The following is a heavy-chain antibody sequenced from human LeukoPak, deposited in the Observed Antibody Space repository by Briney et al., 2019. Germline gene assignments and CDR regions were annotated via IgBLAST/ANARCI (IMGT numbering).Heavy chain of an antibody. CDR3: VKTETAMVTINFDY. V-gene: IGHV3-7*01. J-gene: IGHJ4*02. Sequence: GGSLRLSCAASGFTFSSYWMSWVRQAPGKGLEWVANIKQDGSEKYYVDSVKGRFTISRDNAKNSLYLQMNSLRAEDTAVYYCVKTETAMVTINFDYWGQGTLVTVSS. D-gene: IGHD5-18*01. CDR1: GFTFSSYW. CDR2: IKQDGSEK.